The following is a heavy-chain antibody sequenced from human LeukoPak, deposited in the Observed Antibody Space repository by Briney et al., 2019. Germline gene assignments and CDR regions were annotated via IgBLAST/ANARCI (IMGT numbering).Heavy chain of an antibody. CDR2: IKQDGTEQ. V-gene: IGHV3-7*01. Sequence: GGSLRLSCAACGVTFSNYFMSWVREAPGRGLQWVANIKQDGTEQYYVDSVKGRFTISRDNAKNSLFLQMSSLRAEDTAVYYCVRDSRGLSGWYEDYWGQGTLVTVSS. J-gene: IGHJ4*02. CDR1: GVTFSNYF. D-gene: IGHD6-19*01. CDR3: VRDSRGLSGWYEDY.